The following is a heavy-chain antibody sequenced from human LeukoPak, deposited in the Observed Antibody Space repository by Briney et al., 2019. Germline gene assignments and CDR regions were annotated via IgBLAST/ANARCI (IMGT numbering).Heavy chain of an antibody. Sequence: SETLSLTCTVSGGSISSGSYYWSWVRQPAGKGLEWIGRIYTSGSTNYNPSLKSRVTISVDTSKNQFSLKLSSVTAADTAVYYCARELGYGDYWGQGTLVTVSS. CDR1: GGSISSGSYY. D-gene: IGHD2-15*01. V-gene: IGHV4-61*02. J-gene: IGHJ4*02. CDR3: ARELGYGDY. CDR2: IYTSGST.